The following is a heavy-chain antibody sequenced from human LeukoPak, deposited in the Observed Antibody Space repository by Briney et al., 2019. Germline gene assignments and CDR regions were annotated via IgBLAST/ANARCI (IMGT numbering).Heavy chain of an antibody. D-gene: IGHD4-23*01. V-gene: IGHV4-59*01. CDR3: AGKDYGGTFDY. CDR1: GGSISSYY. Sequence: SETLSLTCTVSGGSISSYYWSWIRQPPGKGLEWIGYIYYSGSTNYNPSLKSRVTTSVDTSKNQFSLKLSSVTAADTAVYYCAGKDYGGTFDYWGQGTLVTVSS. J-gene: IGHJ4*02. CDR2: IYYSGST.